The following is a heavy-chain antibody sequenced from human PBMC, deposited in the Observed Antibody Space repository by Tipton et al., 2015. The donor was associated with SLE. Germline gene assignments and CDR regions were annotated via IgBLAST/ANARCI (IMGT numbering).Heavy chain of an antibody. CDR3: ARGRYCSGGSCQYYFDY. V-gene: IGHV3-33*01. CDR2: IWYDGSNK. J-gene: IGHJ4*02. D-gene: IGHD2-15*01. Sequence: RSLRLSCAASGFTFSSYGMHWVRQAPGKGLEWVAVIWYDGSNKYYADSVKGRFTISRDNAKNSLYLQMNSLRAEDTAVYYCARGRYCSGGSCQYYFDYWGQGTLVTVSS. CDR1: GFTFSSYG.